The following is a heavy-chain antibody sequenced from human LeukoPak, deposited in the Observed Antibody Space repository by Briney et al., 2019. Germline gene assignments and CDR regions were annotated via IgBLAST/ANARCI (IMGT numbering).Heavy chain of an antibody. J-gene: IGHJ3*02. V-gene: IGHV4-38-2*01. D-gene: IGHD3-3*01. CDR3: ARYYDFWSGYHRQGDAFDI. CDR1: GYSISSGYY. Sequence: PSETLSLTCAVSGYSISSGYYWGWTRQPPGKGLEWIGSIYHSGSTYYNPSLKSRVTISVDTSKNQFSLKLSSVTAADTAVYYCARYYDFWSGYHRQGDAFDIWGQGTMVTVSS. CDR2: IYHSGST.